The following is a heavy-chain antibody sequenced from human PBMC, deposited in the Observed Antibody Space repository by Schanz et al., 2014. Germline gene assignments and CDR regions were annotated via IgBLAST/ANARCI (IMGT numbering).Heavy chain of an antibody. CDR2: ISGGGGTT. J-gene: IGHJ4*02. Sequence: EVHLVESGGGLVQPGGSLRLSCAASGFTFSSYAMSWVRQAPGKGLEWVSAISGGGGTTYYADSVKGRFTISRDNSKNTLYLQMNSLRPEDTAVYYCARGGFGEVSYFDYWGQGTLVTVSS. CDR3: ARGGFGEVSYFDY. CDR1: GFTFSSYA. D-gene: IGHD3-10*01. V-gene: IGHV3-23*04.